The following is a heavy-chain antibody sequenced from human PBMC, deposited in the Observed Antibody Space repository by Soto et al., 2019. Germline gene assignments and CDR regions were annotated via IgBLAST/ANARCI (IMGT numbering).Heavy chain of an antibody. CDR2: INNGGDIT. CDR3: AKDSEDSSGWWKWDS. CDR1: GFSFNIYA. J-gene: IGHJ4*02. V-gene: IGHV3-23*01. D-gene: IGHD6-13*01. Sequence: EVQLLESGGGLVQPGGSLRLSCVGSGFSFNIYAMNWVRQAPGKGLEWVSVINNGGDITYYADSVKGRFTISRDNSKNTLHLQMHSLRAEDTAVYYCAKDSEDSSGWWKWDSWGQGTLVAVSS.